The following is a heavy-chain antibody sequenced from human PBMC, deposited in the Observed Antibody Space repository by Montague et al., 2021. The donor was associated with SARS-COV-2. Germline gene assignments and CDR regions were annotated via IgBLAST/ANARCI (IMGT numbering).Heavy chain of an antibody. V-gene: IGHV4-34*01. Sequence: SETLSLTCAVYSGSLSDYYWTWVRQPPGKGLEWIGEINHTGSASYNLSLKSRVTLSKDTSKNQFSLKLQSLTAADTAVYYCARGQVTISGVLIFIPAAGPLDVWGQGTLVTVSS. CDR3: ARGQVTISGVLIFIPAAGPLDV. J-gene: IGHJ3*01. CDR2: INHTGSA. CDR1: SGSLSDYY. D-gene: IGHD3-3*01.